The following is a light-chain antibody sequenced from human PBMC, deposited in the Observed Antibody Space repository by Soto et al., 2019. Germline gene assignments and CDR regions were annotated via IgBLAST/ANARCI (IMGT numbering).Light chain of an antibody. CDR3: QQYGSSGT. J-gene: IGKJ1*01. V-gene: IGKV3-20*01. CDR1: QSVSNNY. CDR2: GAS. Sequence: EIVLTQSPGTLSLSPWERATLSCRASQSVSNNYLAWYQQKPGQAPRLLIYGASNRATGIPDRFSGSGSGTDFTLTISRLEPEEFAVYYCQQYGSSGTFGQETKVDIK.